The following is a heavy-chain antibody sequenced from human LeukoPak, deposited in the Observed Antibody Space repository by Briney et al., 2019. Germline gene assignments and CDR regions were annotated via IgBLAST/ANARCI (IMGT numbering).Heavy chain of an antibody. CDR1: GFTFSDAW. Sequence: GGSLRLSCAASGFTFSDAWMTWVRQAPGKGLEWVGRIKSKSDNGTAHYAAPVKDRFTISRDDSKNTLYLQMNSLRAEDTAIYYCAKGELTDLHYDFWSGLDYWGQGALVTVSS. CDR3: AKGELTDLHYDFWSGLDY. V-gene: IGHV3-15*01. J-gene: IGHJ4*02. D-gene: IGHD3-3*01. CDR2: IKSKSDNGTA.